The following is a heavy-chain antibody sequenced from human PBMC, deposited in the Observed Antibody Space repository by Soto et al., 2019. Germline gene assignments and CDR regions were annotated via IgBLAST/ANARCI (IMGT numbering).Heavy chain of an antibody. Sequence: QVQLVQSGAEVKKPGASVKVSCKASGYTFTSYTISWVRQARGQGLEWMGWISAYNGNTKYAQKLQGRVTMTTDTSTRPAYLEVGRLRSDDPGVEYRAREGFPFDYRGQGTLVTVSS. CDR2: ISAYNGNT. V-gene: IGHV1-18*01. D-gene: IGHD3-10*01. CDR1: GYTFTSYT. CDR3: AREGFPFDY. J-gene: IGHJ4*02.